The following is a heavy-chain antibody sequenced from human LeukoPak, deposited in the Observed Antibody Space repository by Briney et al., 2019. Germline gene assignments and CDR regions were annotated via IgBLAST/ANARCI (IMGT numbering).Heavy chain of an antibody. D-gene: IGHD2-2*01. CDR2: IDHGGSA. CDR3: ARGGDIVVVPAPMSNWFDP. CDR1: GGSFSGYS. V-gene: IGHV4-34*01. Sequence: SETLSLTCAVYGGSFSGYSWNWIRQPPGKGLEWIGEIDHGGSANYNPSLKSRVTISVDTSKNQFSLRLSSLTAADTAVYYCARGGDIVVVPAPMSNWFDPWGQGTLVTVSS. J-gene: IGHJ5*02.